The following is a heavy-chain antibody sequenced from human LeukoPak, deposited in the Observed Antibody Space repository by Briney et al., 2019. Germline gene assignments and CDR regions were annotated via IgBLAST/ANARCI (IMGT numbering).Heavy chain of an antibody. CDR1: GGSFSNSF. Sequence: SVKVSCKASGGSFSNSFISWVRQAPGQGLEWMGGIIPIFGTANYAQNFQGRVTITAEKSTSTAYMELSSQRSDDTAVYYCATNQYGDYTLGDYWGQGTLVSVSS. CDR3: ATNQYGDYTLGDY. D-gene: IGHD4-17*01. CDR2: IIPIFGTA. J-gene: IGHJ4*02. V-gene: IGHV1-69*06.